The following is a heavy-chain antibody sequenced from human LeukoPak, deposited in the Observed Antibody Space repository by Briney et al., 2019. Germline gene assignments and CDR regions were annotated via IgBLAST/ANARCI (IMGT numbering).Heavy chain of an antibody. CDR2: IKSKTDGGTT. V-gene: IGHV3-15*01. CDR3: TTGSVVTAIPRGY. J-gene: IGHJ4*02. Sequence: GGSLRLSCAVSGFTFSNAWMSWVRQAPGKGREWLGRIKSKTDGGTTDYAAPVKGRFTISRDDSKNTLYLHMNSLRTEDTAVYYCTTGSVVTAIPRGYWGQGTLVTVSS. CDR1: GFTFSNAW. D-gene: IGHD2-21*02.